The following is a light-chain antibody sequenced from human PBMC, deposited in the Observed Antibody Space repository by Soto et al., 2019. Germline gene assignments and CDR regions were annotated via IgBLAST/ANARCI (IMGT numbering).Light chain of an antibody. Sequence: DIVLTQSPDSLPVSLGERVTISCRSSQSIFYSSNNRNYLAWYQQKPGQPPKLIIYWASTRESGVPDRFSGSGSGTDFTLTITSLQAEDVAVYYCQQYYTTPPYTFGQGTKLEIK. CDR2: WAS. V-gene: IGKV4-1*01. CDR1: QSIFYSSNNRNY. J-gene: IGKJ2*01. CDR3: QQYYTTPPYT.